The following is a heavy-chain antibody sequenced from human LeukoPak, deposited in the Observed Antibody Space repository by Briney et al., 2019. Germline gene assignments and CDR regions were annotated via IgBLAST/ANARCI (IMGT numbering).Heavy chain of an antibody. CDR3: ARGLNNRKSGRRFDVFEI. J-gene: IGHJ3*02. V-gene: IGHV4-59*01. D-gene: IGHD1-14*01. CDR1: GGSISSYY. Sequence: SETLSLTCTVSGGSISSYYWSWIRQPPGKGLEWIGYIYYSGSTNYNPSLKSRVTISADTSKNQFSLRLSSVTAADAAVYYCARGLNNRKSGRRFDVFEIWGQGTMVTVSS. CDR2: IYYSGST.